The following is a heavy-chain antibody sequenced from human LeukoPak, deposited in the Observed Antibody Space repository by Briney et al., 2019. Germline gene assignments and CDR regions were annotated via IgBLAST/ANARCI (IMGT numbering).Heavy chain of an antibody. J-gene: IGHJ5*02. Sequence: SETLSLTCAVYGGSFSGYYWSWIRQPPGKGLEWIGEINHSGSTNYNPSLKSRVTISVDTSKNQFSLKLSSVTAADTAVYYCASRGSHYDFWSGPGWFDPWGQGTLVTVSS. CDR3: ASRGSHYDFWSGPGWFDP. CDR1: GGSFSGYY. D-gene: IGHD3-3*01. CDR2: INHSGST. V-gene: IGHV4-34*01.